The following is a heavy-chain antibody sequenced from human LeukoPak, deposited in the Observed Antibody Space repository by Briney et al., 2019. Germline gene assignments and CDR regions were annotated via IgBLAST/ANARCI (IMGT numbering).Heavy chain of an antibody. CDR3: ARSPNYYDSSGYYNAEYFQH. D-gene: IGHD3-22*01. CDR1: GFTFSSYA. J-gene: IGHJ1*01. V-gene: IGHV3-30*04. CDR2: ISYDGSNK. Sequence: GGSLRLSCAASGFTFSSYAMHWVRQAPGKGLEWVAVISYDGSNKYYADSVKGRFTISRDNSKNTLYLQMNSLRAEDTAVYYCARSPNYYDSSGYYNAEYFQHWGQGTLVTVPS.